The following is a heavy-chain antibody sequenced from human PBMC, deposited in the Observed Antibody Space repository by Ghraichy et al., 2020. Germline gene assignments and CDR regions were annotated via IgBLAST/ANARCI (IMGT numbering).Heavy chain of an antibody. CDR1: GFTFSSYW. V-gene: IGHV3-7*01. CDR2: IKQDESEK. Sequence: GGSLRLSCAASGFTFSSYWMSWVRQAPGKGLEWVANIKQDESEKHYVDSVKGRFTISRDNAKNSLYLQMNSLRAEDTAVYYCARVNVGSSFDYWGQGTLVTVSS. J-gene: IGHJ4*02. CDR3: ARVNVGSSFDY. D-gene: IGHD6-6*01.